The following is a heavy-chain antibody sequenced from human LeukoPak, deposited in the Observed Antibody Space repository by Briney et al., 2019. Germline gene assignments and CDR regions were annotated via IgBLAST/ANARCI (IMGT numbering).Heavy chain of an antibody. J-gene: IGHJ4*02. CDR1: GFTFSNYW. D-gene: IGHD3-22*01. V-gene: IGHV3-7*01. CDR2: IKQDGSEK. Sequence: SGGSLRLSCAASGFTFSNYWMSWVRQAPGKGLEWVANIKQDGSEKYYVDSVKGRFTISRDNAKNSLYLQMNSLRAEDTAVYYCARDLHYYDSPAGYWGQGTLVTVSS. CDR3: ARDLHYYDSPAGY.